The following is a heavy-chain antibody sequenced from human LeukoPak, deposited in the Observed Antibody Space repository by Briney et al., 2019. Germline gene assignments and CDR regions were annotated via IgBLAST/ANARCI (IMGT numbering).Heavy chain of an antibody. Sequence: GGSLRLSCVASGFTFSGYAMSWVRQAPGKGLEWVSAMSGSGGSTYYADSVKGRFTISRDNSKNTLYLQMNSLRAEDTAVYYCARDSQIKYCTSTSCYKGYFDYWGQGTLVTVSS. CDR1: GFTFSGYA. CDR2: MSGSGGST. D-gene: IGHD2-2*02. V-gene: IGHV3-23*01. J-gene: IGHJ4*02. CDR3: ARDSQIKYCTSTSCYKGYFDY.